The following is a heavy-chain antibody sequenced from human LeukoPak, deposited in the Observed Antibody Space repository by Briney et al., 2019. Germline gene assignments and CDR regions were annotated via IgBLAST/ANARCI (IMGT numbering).Heavy chain of an antibody. CDR2: MNPNSDNT. D-gene: IGHD6-13*01. J-gene: IGHJ3*02. V-gene: IGHV1-8*01. CDR3: AIGQQLVRSAFDI. Sequence: GASVNVSCKASGYTFTGFDNNWVRQGTGQGLELMGWMNPNSDNTGYAQKFQGRVTMTSNTSISTAYMELSSLRSEDAAVYYCAIGQQLVRSAFDIWGQGTMVTVSS. CDR1: GYTFTGFD.